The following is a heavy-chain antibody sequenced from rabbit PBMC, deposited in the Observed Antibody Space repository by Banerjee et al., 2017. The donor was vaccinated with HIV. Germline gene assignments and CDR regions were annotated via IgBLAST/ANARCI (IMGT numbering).Heavy chain of an antibody. J-gene: IGHJ4*01. CDR1: GFSFSSSYY. Sequence: QSLEESGGGLFQPGASLTLTCTASGFSFSSSYYMCWVRQAPGKGLEWIACIDGGVSGNTYYANWAKGRFTISKTSSTTVTLQMTSLTAADTATYFCARDLAGVAGWNFNLWGPGTLVTVS. CDR3: ARDLAGVAGWNFNL. D-gene: IGHD4-1*01. V-gene: IGHV1S40*01. CDR2: IDGGVSGNT.